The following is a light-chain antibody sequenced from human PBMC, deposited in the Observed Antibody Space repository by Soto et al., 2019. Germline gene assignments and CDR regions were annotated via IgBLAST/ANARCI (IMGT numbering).Light chain of an antibody. J-gene: IGLJ2*01. Sequence: QSVLTQPPSVSGAPGKRVTISCTGSSSNIGAGYDVHWYQQLPRTAPKLLIYSNSNRPSGVPDRFSGSKSGTSASLAITGLQAEDEADYYCQSYDSSLSGSRVFGGGTKVTVL. V-gene: IGLV1-40*01. CDR2: SNS. CDR3: QSYDSSLSGSRV. CDR1: SSNIGAGYD.